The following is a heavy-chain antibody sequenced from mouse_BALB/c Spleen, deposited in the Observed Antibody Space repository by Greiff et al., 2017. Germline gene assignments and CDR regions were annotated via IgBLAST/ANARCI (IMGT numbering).Heavy chain of an antibody. CDR3: ARGNRYEGAMDY. V-gene: IGHV1-7*01. J-gene: IGHJ4*01. D-gene: IGHD2-14*01. CDR1: GYTFTSYW. CDR2: INPSTGYT. Sequence: QVQLKESGAELAKPGASVKMSCKASGYTFTSYWMHWVKQRPGQGLEWIGYINPSTGYTEYNQKFKDKATLTADKSSSTAYMQLSSLTSEDSAVYYCARGNRYEGAMDYWGQGTSVTVSS.